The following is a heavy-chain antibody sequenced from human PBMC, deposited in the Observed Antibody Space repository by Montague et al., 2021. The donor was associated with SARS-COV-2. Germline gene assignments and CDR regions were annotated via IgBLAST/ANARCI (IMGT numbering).Heavy chain of an antibody. CDR1: GGSISSSNW. CDR2: IYHSGST. Sequence: SETLSLTCAVSGGSISSSNWWSWVRQPPGKGLEWFGEIYHSGSTNYNPSLKSRVTISVDKSLNQFSLRMSSVTAADTAVYYCARDCSGRSGFDYWGQGTLVTVSS. V-gene: IGHV4-4*02. CDR3: ARDCSGRSGFDY. D-gene: IGHD1-26*01. J-gene: IGHJ4*02.